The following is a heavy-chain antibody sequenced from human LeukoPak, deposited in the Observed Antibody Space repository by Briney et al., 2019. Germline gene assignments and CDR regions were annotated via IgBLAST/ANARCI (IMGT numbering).Heavy chain of an antibody. Sequence: PGGSLRLSCAASGFTFTTYAMSWVRQAPGKGLEWVSTVANSGVDTYYADSVRGRFTISRDNSRNTVYLQINSLRAEDTAVYYCAKSHSVAQRGYFGYWGQGTLVTVSS. D-gene: IGHD4-23*01. CDR2: VANSGVDT. V-gene: IGHV3-23*01. CDR1: GFTFTTYA. J-gene: IGHJ4*02. CDR3: AKSHSVAQRGYFGY.